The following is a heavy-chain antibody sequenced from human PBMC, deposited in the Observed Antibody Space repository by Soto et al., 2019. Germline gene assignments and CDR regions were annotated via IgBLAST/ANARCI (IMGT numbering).Heavy chain of an antibody. CDR1: GGSISSYY. V-gene: IGHV4-59*08. CDR2: IYYSGST. Sequence: TLSLTCTVSGGSISSYYWSWIRQPPGKGLEWIGYIYYSGSTNYNPSLKSRVTISVDTSKNQFSLKLSSVTAADTAVYYCARHFNRIAAAAPFDYWGQGTLVTVSS. D-gene: IGHD6-13*01. CDR3: ARHFNRIAAAAPFDY. J-gene: IGHJ4*02.